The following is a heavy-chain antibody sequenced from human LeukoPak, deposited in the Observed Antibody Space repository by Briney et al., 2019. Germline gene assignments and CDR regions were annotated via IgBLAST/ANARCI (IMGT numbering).Heavy chain of an antibody. V-gene: IGHV3-21*01. J-gene: IGHJ4*02. CDR3: ARGDRLGYCTNGVCYPTDY. D-gene: IGHD2-8*01. CDR1: GFSFSIYS. Sequence: GGSPRLSCAASGFSFSIYSMNWVPQAPGKGLEWVSSISGSSSYTYYADSVKARFTISRDNAKNSLYLQMNSLRAEDTAVYYCARGDRLGYCTNGVCYPTDYWGQGTLVTVSS. CDR2: ISGSSSYT.